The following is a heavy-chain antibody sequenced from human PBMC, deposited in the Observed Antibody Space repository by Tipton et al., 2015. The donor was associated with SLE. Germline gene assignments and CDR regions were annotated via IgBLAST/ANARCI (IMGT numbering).Heavy chain of an antibody. J-gene: IGHJ3*02. Sequence: VQLVQSGAEVKKPGESLKISCKGSGYSFTSYWIGWVRQVPGKGLEWMGIIYPGDSDTRYSPSFQGQVTISADKSISTAYLQWSSLKASDTAMYYCARPDVAAADSTGAFDIWGQGTMVTVSS. CDR1: GYSFTSYW. CDR2: IYPGDSDT. V-gene: IGHV5-51*03. CDR3: ARPDVAAADSTGAFDI. D-gene: IGHD6-13*01.